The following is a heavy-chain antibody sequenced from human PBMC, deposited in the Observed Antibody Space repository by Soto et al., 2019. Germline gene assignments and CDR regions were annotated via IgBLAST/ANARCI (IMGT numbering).Heavy chain of an antibody. D-gene: IGHD3-9*01. V-gene: IGHV4-59*01. Sequence: SETLSLTCTVSGGSISSYYWSWIRQPPGKGLEWIGYIYYSGSTNYNPSLKSRVTISVDTSKNQFSLKLSSVTAADTAVYYCAREYYDILTGYSNDAFDIWGQGTMVTVSS. CDR1: GGSISSYY. CDR2: IYYSGST. CDR3: AREYYDILTGYSNDAFDI. J-gene: IGHJ3*02.